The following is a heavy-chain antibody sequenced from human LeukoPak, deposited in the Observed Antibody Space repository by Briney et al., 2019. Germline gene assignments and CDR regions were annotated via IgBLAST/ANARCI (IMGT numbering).Heavy chain of an antibody. CDR3: ARVPLDIILLYYMDV. CDR2: ISANSDHI. J-gene: IGHJ6*03. V-gene: IGHV3-21*01. D-gene: IGHD3-9*01. CDR1: GFPFRNYN. Sequence: GGSLRLSCAASGFPFRNYNMNWVRQSPGEGLEWVASISANSDHILHSGSVKGRFTVSRENARDSLYLEMHSLRAEDTAIYYCARVPLDIILLYYMDVWGKGTPVTVSS.